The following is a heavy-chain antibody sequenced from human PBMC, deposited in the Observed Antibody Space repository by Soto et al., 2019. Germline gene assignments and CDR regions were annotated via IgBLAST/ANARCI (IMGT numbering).Heavy chain of an antibody. Sequence: HGESLKISCKGSEDSFTSYWIGWVRQMPGKGLEWMGIIYLGDSDTRYSPSFQGQVTISADKSISTAYLQWSSLKASDTAMYYCARSRYASSYYYYYGFDVWGQGTTVTVSS. CDR3: ARSRYASSYYYYYGFDV. J-gene: IGHJ6*02. V-gene: IGHV5-51*01. CDR2: IYLGDSDT. D-gene: IGHD2-8*01. CDR1: EDSFTSYW.